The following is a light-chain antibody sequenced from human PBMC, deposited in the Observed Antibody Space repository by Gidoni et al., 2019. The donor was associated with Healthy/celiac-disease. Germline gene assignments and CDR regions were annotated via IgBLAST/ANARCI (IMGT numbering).Light chain of an antibody. CDR3: QQYYSTPT. Sequence: DFVMTQSPYSLAVSLGERATINCKSSQSVLYSSNNKNYLAWYQQKPGQPPKLLIYWASTRESGVPDRFSGSGSGTDFTLTISSLQAEDVAVYDCQQYYSTPTFGQGTKVEIK. CDR2: WAS. J-gene: IGKJ1*01. V-gene: IGKV4-1*01. CDR1: QSVLYSSNNKNY.